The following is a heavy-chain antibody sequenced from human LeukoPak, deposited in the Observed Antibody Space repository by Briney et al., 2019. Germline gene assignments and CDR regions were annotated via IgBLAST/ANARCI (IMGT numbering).Heavy chain of an antibody. CDR3: ARALVSGSYWLDY. CDR1: GFTFSSYA. D-gene: IGHD1-26*01. V-gene: IGHV3-30-3*01. Sequence: GRSLRLSCAASGFTFSSYAMHWVRLAPGKGLEWVAVISYDGSNKYYADSVKGRFTISRDNSKNTLYLQMNSLRAEDTAVYYCARALVSGSYWLDYWGQGTLVTVSS. J-gene: IGHJ4*02. CDR2: ISYDGSNK.